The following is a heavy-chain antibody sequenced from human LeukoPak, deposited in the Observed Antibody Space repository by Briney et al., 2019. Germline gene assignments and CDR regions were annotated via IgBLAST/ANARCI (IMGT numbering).Heavy chain of an antibody. CDR3: AREVDMDLGTSSADY. CDR2: INPSSGGT. D-gene: IGHD6-6*01. V-gene: IGHV1-2*02. CDR1: GYTFTSYG. J-gene: IGHJ4*02. Sequence: ASVKVSCKASGYTFTSYGISWVRQAPGQGLEWVGWINPSSGGTKYAPKFKGRVTMTRDTSVTTVYLEMKNLTSDDTDVFYCAREVDMDLGTSSADYWGQGTLVTVSS.